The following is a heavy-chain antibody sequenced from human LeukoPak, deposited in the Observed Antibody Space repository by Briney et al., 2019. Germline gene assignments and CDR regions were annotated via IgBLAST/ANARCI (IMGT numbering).Heavy chain of an antibody. CDR2: ISAYNGNT. D-gene: IGHD3-22*01. Sequence: ASVKVSCKASGYTFTSYGISWVRQAPGQGLEWMGWISAYNGNTNYAQKLQGRVTMTTDTSTSTAYMELRSLRSDDTAVCYCARDSYYDSSGYLMNLEYFQHWGQGTLVTVSS. V-gene: IGHV1-18*01. J-gene: IGHJ1*01. CDR1: GYTFTSYG. CDR3: ARDSYYDSSGYLMNLEYFQH.